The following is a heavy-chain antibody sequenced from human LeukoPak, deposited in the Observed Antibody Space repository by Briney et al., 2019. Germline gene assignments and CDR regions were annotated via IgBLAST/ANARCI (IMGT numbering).Heavy chain of an antibody. CDR1: GYTFTGYH. CDR3: ARDQGSLTRSWYTGY. D-gene: IGHD6-13*01. V-gene: IGHV1-2*06. CDR2: INPYSGDT. Sequence: ASVKVSCKASGYTFTGYHIHWVRQAPGQWLEWMGRINPYSGDTNFAQKFQGRVTMTRDTSITTAYMDLSSLTPDDTAVYFCARDQGSLTRSWYTGYWGQGTQVTVSS. J-gene: IGHJ4*02.